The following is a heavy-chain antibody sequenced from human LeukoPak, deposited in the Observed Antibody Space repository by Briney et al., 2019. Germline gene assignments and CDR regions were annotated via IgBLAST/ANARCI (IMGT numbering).Heavy chain of an antibody. CDR3: AKGDLRYPGAFDI. CDR1: GFTFNNYA. CDR2: ISVSGAST. V-gene: IGHV3-23*01. D-gene: IGHD3-9*01. Sequence: GGSLRLSCAASGFTFNNYAMGWVRQAPGKGLEWVPAISVSGASTYYADSVKGRFTISRDNSKNTLSLQMDSLRAEDTAIYYCAKGDLRYPGAFDIWGQGTMVTVSS. J-gene: IGHJ3*02.